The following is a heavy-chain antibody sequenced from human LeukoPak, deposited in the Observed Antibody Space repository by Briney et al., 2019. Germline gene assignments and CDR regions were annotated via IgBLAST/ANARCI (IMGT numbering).Heavy chain of an antibody. Sequence: GVSLRLSCSASGFTFSGYSRNWVRQAPGKGLEWVSSISSSSSYIYYADSVKGRFTISRDNSKNTLYLQMNSLRAEDTAVYYCAKAPWDSSGYYDYWGQGTLVTVSS. D-gene: IGHD3-22*01. CDR3: AKAPWDSSGYYDY. CDR1: GFTFSGYS. CDR2: ISSSSSYI. V-gene: IGHV3-21*04. J-gene: IGHJ4*02.